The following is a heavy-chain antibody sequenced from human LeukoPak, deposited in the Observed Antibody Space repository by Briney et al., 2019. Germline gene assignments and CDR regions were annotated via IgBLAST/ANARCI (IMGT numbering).Heavy chain of an antibody. J-gene: IGHJ4*02. Sequence: SETLSLTCTVFGGSITSKNCYWGWNRQSPGKGLEWIRSIHYSGSSYYNPSLKSRVFIYVYTSKSQFSLRVSSVTIADSAIYYCARQQGYYDFETATAFPPYYFYCWGQGTLVT. CDR3: ARQQGYYDFETATAFPPYYFYC. D-gene: IGHD3-3*01. CDR1: GGSITSKNCY. V-gene: IGHV4-39*01. CDR2: IHYSGSS.